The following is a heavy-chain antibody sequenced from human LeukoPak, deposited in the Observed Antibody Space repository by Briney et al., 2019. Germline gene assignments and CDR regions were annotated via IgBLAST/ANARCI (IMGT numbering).Heavy chain of an antibody. D-gene: IGHD3-10*02. CDR2: ISSSGSTI. J-gene: IGHJ6*04. V-gene: IGHV3-48*03. CDR3: AELGITMIGGV. Sequence: PGGSLRLSCAASGFTFNNAWMNWVRQAPGKGLEWGSYISSSGSTIYYADSVKGRFTISRDNAKNSLYLQMNSLRAEDTAVYYCAELGITMIGGVWGKGTTVTISS. CDR1: GFTFNNAW.